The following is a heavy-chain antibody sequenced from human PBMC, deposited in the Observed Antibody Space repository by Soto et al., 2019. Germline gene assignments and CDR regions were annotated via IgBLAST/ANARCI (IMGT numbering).Heavy chain of an antibody. V-gene: IGHV4-39*07. CDR3: VRARSGWYRGDY. D-gene: IGHD6-19*01. J-gene: IGHJ4*02. CDR2: IYYSGST. CDR1: GGSISSSSYY. Sequence: PSETLSLTCTVSGGSISSSSYYWGWIRQPPGKGLEWIGSIYYSGSTYYNPSLKSRVTISVDTSKNQFSLKLSSVTAADTAVYYGVRARSGWYRGDYWGQGNLVTVS.